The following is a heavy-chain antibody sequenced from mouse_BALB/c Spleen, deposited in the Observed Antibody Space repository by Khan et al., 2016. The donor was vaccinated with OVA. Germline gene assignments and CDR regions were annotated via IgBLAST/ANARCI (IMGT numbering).Heavy chain of an antibody. CDR2: IYPFNDAT. CDR1: GYTFTSYV. Sequence: EVQLQESGPEVVKPGASVKMSCKASGYTFTSYVMHWVKQKPGQGLEWIGYIYPFNDATKFNEKFNGKATLTSDKSSSTAYMELSSLTSEDSAVYCGAPVGSYYVSFVYWGQGTLVTVSA. V-gene: IGHV1S136*01. D-gene: IGHD1-1*01. CDR3: APVGSYYVSFVY. J-gene: IGHJ3*01.